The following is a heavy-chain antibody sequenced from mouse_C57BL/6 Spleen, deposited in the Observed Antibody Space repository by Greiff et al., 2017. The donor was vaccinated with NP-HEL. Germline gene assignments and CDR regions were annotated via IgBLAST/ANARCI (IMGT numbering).Heavy chain of an antibody. CDR3: ARTHYYGSSYCAMDY. D-gene: IGHD1-1*01. CDR2: IYPGDGDT. Sequence: VQLQQSGAELVKPGASVKISCKASGYAFSSYWMNWVKQRPGKGLEWIGQIYPGDGDTNYNGKFKGKATLTADKSSSTAYMQLSSLTSEDSAVYFCARTHYYGSSYCAMDYWGQGTSVTVSS. J-gene: IGHJ4*01. CDR1: GYAFSSYW. V-gene: IGHV1-80*01.